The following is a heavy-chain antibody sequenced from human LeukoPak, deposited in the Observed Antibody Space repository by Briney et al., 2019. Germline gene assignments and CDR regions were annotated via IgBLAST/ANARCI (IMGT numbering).Heavy chain of an antibody. V-gene: IGHV3-23*01. CDR2: ISGSGGST. CDR1: GFTFSSYA. CDR3: AKVEYCISTDCQGYYDY. J-gene: IGHJ4*02. D-gene: IGHD2-2*01. Sequence: PGGSLRLSCAASGFTFSSYAMSWVRQAPGKGLEWVSTISGSGGSTLYADSVKGRVIISRDNPKNTLYLQMNRLTAEDTAAYYCAKVEYCISTDCQGYYDYWGQGTLVTVSS.